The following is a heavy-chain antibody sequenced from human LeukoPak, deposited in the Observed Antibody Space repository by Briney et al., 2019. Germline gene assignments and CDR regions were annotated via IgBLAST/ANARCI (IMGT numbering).Heavy chain of an antibody. J-gene: IGHJ4*02. CDR3: ARDSVTIIQLDY. CDR2: ISSGGNII. D-gene: IGHD3-22*01. Sequence: GGSLRLSCAASGFIFSGYEMNWVRQAPGKGLEWVSYISSGGNIIYYADSVKGRFTISRDNAKNSLFLQMNSLRAEDTAVYYCARDSVTIIQLDYWGQGTLVTVSS. CDR1: GFIFSGYE. V-gene: IGHV3-48*03.